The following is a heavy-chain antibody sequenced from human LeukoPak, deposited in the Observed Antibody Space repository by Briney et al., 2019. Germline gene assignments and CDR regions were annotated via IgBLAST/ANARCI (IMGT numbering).Heavy chain of an antibody. Sequence: GGSLRLSCAASGFTFDDYGMSWVRQAPGKGLEWVSGINWNGGSTGYADSVKGRFTISRDNAKNSLYLQMNSLRAEDTAVYYCAKKFVGITVIAGDYFDYWGQGTLVTVSS. CDR2: INWNGGST. CDR3: AKKFVGITVIAGDYFDY. CDR1: GFTFDDYG. V-gene: IGHV3-20*04. D-gene: IGHD2-21*01. J-gene: IGHJ4*02.